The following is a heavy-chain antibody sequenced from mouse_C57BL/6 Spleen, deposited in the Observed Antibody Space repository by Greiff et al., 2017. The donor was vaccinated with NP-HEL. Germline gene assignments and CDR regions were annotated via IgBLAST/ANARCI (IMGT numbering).Heavy chain of an antibody. J-gene: IGHJ4*01. CDR1: GYTFTSYW. Sequence: QVQLQQPGTELVKPGASVKLSCKASGYTFTSYWMHWVKQRPGQGLEWIGNLNPSNGGTTYNEKFKSKATLTVDKSSSTAYMQLSSLTSEDSAVYYCASSMDYWGQGTSVTVSS. CDR3: ASSMDY. V-gene: IGHV1-53*01. CDR2: LNPSNGGT.